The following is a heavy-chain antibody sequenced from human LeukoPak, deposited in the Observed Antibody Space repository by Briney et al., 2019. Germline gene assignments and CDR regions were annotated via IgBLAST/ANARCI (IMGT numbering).Heavy chain of an antibody. V-gene: IGHV1-18*01. CDR3: ARFRYGINTFDY. D-gene: IGHD4-17*01. Sequence: ASVKVSCEASAYTFTSYDISWVRQAPGQGLEWMGWISAYNGNTNYAQKLQGRVTMTTDTSTSTAYMELRSLRSDDTAVYYCARFRYGINTFDYWGQGTLVTVSS. CDR1: AYTFTSYD. CDR2: ISAYNGNT. J-gene: IGHJ4*02.